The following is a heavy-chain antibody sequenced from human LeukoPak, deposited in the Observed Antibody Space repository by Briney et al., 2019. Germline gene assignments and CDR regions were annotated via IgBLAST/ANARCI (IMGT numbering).Heavy chain of an antibody. Sequence: GGSLRLSCAASGFTFSSYWMSWVRQAPRKGLEWVANIKQDGSEKYYVDSVKGRFTISRDNAKNSLYLQMNSPRAEDTALYYCARDGSGTYGHYYYGMDVWGQGTTVTVSS. V-gene: IGHV3-7*01. J-gene: IGHJ6*02. D-gene: IGHD1-26*01. CDR2: IKQDGSEK. CDR1: GFTFSSYW. CDR3: ARDGSGTYGHYYYGMDV.